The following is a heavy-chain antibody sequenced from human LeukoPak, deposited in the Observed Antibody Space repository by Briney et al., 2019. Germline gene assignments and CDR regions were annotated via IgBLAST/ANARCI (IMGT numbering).Heavy chain of an antibody. CDR3: AGERGTPRISDY. J-gene: IGHJ4*02. D-gene: IGHD1-14*01. Sequence: PSQTLSLTCTVSGGSISSGSYYWSWIRQPAGKGLEWIGRIYTSGSTNYNPSLKSRVTISVDTSKNQFSLKLSSVTAADTAVYYCAGERGTPRISDYWGQGTLVTVSS. CDR1: GGSISSGSYY. V-gene: IGHV4-61*02. CDR2: IYTSGST.